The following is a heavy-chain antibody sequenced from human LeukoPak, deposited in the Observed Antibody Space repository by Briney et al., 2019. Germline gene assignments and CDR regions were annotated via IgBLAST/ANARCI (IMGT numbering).Heavy chain of an antibody. J-gene: IGHJ3*02. CDR3: ARDRSYRGDAFDI. CDR1: GYPISSGYF. V-gene: IGHV4-38-2*02. D-gene: IGHD1-26*01. Sequence: PSETVSLTCTVSGYPISSGYFWGWIRQPPGKGLEYIGSIFHSGYTFYDPSLKSRVTMSVDTSKNQFSLKLSSVTAADTAVYYCARDRSYRGDAFDIWGQGTMVTVSS. CDR2: IFHSGYT.